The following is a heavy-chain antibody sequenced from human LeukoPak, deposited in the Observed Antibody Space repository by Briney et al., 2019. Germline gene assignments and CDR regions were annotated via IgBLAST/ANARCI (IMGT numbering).Heavy chain of an antibody. CDR2: ISSSSSTI. J-gene: IGHJ4*02. CDR3: GRGEYSYGYPEVDY. D-gene: IGHD5-18*01. Sequence: PGGSLRLSCAASGFTFSSYSMNWVRQAPGKGLEWVSYISSSSSTIYYADSVMGRFIISRDNAKKSLYLQMNSLRAEDTAVYYCGRGEYSYGYPEVDYWGQGTLVTVSS. CDR1: GFTFSSYS. V-gene: IGHV3-48*01.